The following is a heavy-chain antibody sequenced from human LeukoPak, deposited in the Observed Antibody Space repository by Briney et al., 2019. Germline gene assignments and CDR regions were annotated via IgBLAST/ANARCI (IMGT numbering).Heavy chain of an antibody. CDR2: IWYDGSNK. CDR1: GVTFSSYG. Sequence: PGGSLRLSCAASGVTFSSYGMHWVRQAPGKGLEWVAVIWYDGSNKYYADSVKGRFTISRDNSKNTLYLQMNSLRAEDTAVYYCARDRIAAAWYYYYGMDVWGQGTTVTVSS. J-gene: IGHJ6*02. D-gene: IGHD6-13*01. V-gene: IGHV3-33*01. CDR3: ARDRIAAAWYYYYGMDV.